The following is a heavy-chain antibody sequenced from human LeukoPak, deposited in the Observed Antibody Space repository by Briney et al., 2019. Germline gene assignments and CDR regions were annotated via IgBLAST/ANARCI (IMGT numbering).Heavy chain of an antibody. Sequence: PGGSLRLSCAASGFTFSSYAMSWVRQAPGKGLEWVSAISGSGGDTYYADSVKGRFTISRDNSKNTLYLQMNSLRDEDTAVYFCAKAYGSGSPVDYWGQGTLVTVPP. J-gene: IGHJ4*02. D-gene: IGHD3-10*01. CDR1: GFTFSSYA. CDR3: AKAYGSGSPVDY. CDR2: ISGSGGDT. V-gene: IGHV3-23*01.